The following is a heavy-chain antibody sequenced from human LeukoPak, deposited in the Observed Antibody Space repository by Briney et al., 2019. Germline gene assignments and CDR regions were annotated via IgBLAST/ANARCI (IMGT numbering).Heavy chain of an antibody. Sequence: SETLSLTCSVSGDSISGNYWSWMRQPPGKGLEWIGYIYYTGTTNYNPSLKSRVAMSVDTSKNHFSLNLSSVTAADAAVYYCARLLAGCPGGRCRAHFDYWGQGTQVTVSS. CDR1: GDSISGNY. J-gene: IGHJ4*02. V-gene: IGHV4-59*01. D-gene: IGHD2-8*02. CDR2: IYYTGTT. CDR3: ARLLAGCPGGRCRAHFDY.